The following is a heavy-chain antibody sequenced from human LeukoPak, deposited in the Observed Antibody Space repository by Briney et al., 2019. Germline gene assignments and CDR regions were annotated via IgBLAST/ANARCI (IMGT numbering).Heavy chain of an antibody. CDR2: IRYDGSNK. CDR1: GFTFSSYG. D-gene: IGHD6-19*01. Sequence: GGSLRLSCAASGFTFSSYGMHWVRQAPGKGLEWVAFIRYDGSNKYYADSVKGRFTISRDNSKNTLYLQINSLRAEDTAVYYCAKDVAIAVAGFFDYWGQGTLVTVSS. V-gene: IGHV3-30*02. J-gene: IGHJ4*02. CDR3: AKDVAIAVAGFFDY.